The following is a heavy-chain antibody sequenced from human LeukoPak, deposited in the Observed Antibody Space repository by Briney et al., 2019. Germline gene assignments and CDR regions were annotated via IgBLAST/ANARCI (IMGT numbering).Heavy chain of an antibody. D-gene: IGHD3-10*01. J-gene: IGHJ6*03. Sequence: PGGSLRLSCAASGFTLSSYEMNWVRQAPGKGLEWVSYISSRGKTMYHVDSVKGRFTISRDNAKNSLYLQMNSLRDDDTAVYYCVRGGVRGPYYYYYYMDVWGKGTTVTISS. CDR1: GFTLSSYE. CDR3: VRGGVRGPYYYYYYMDV. CDR2: ISSRGKTM. V-gene: IGHV3-48*03.